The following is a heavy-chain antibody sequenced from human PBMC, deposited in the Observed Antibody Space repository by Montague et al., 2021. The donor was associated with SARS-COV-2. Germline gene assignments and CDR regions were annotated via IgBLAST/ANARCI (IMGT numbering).Heavy chain of an antibody. Sequence: SETLSLTCAVFGESFSRYYWSWIRQPPGKGLEWIGEISQSGNTKYNPSLQSRVSISLDTSRNQFSLKVSSVTAADTAIYYCARLGDGIVPSPILGLGPYYSFYCMDVWGKGTTVTVSS. D-gene: IGHD2-2*02. CDR3: ARLGDGIVPSPILGLGPYYSFYCMDV. V-gene: IGHV4-34*01. CDR2: ISQSGNT. J-gene: IGHJ6*03. CDR1: GESFSRYY.